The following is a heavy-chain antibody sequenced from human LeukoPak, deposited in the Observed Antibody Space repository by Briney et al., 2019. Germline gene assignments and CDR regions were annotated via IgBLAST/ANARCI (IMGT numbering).Heavy chain of an antibody. D-gene: IGHD3-3*01. CDR1: GFSTTY. V-gene: IGHV3-66*02. Sequence: GGSLRLSCAVSGFSTTYMSWVRQAPGKGLEWVSVIYSGDSTHYADSVKGRFTISRDISKNTLYLQMNSLRPEDTAVYHCARDLWDATGYWGQGTLVTVSS. CDR2: IYSGDST. J-gene: IGHJ4*02. CDR3: ARDLWDATGY.